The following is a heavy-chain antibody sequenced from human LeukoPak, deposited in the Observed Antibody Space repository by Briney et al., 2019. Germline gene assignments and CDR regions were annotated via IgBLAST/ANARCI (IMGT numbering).Heavy chain of an antibody. CDR1: GGSISSSSYY. CDR3: ARDPGRGGVVPYYFDY. Sequence: SETLSLTCTVSGGSISSSSYYWGWIRQPPGKGLEWIGSIYYSGSTYYNPSLKSRVTISVDTSKNQFSLKLSSVTAADTAVYYCARDPGRGGVVPYYFDYWGQGTLVTVSS. CDR2: IYYSGST. D-gene: IGHD2-2*01. J-gene: IGHJ4*02. V-gene: IGHV4-39*02.